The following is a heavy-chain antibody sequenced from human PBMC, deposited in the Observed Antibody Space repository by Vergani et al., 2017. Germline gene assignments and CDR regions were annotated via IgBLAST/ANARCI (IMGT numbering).Heavy chain of an antibody. Sequence: QVQLVESGGGVVQPGRSLRLSCAASGFTFSSYGMHWVRQAPGKGLEWVAVISYDGSNKYYADSVKGRFTISRDNSKNTLYLQMNSLRAEDTAVYYCAKGPDGYXPPNWGQGTLVTVSS. V-gene: IGHV3-30*18. CDR3: AKGPDGYXPPN. D-gene: IGHD5-24*01. CDR2: ISYDGSNK. CDR1: GFTFSSYG. J-gene: IGHJ4*02.